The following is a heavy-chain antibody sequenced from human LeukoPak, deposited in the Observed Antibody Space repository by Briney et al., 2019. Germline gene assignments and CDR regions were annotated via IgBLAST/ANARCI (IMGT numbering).Heavy chain of an antibody. CDR3: ARRIYGHKLDY. CDR1: GGSISSYY. Sequence: SETLSLTCTVSGGSISSYYWSWIRQPPGKGLEWIGYIYYSGSTNYNPSLKSRVTISVDTSKNQFSLKLSSVTAADTAVYYCARRIYGHKLDYWGQGTLVTVSS. V-gene: IGHV4-59*12. J-gene: IGHJ4*02. CDR2: IYYSGST. D-gene: IGHD2/OR15-2a*01.